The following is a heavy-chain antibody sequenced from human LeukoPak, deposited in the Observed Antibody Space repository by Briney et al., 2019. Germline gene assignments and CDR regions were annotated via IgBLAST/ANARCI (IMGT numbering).Heavy chain of an antibody. CDR1: GGSISSSSYY. Sequence: SETLSLTCTVSGGSISSSSYYWGWIRQPPGKGLEWIGSIYYSGSTYYNPSLKSRVTISVDTSKNQFSLKLSSVTAADTAVYYCARGGFYYYGSGSYYRNLYYFDYWGQGTLVTVSS. D-gene: IGHD3-10*01. J-gene: IGHJ4*02. CDR3: ARGGFYYYGSGSYYRNLYYFDY. CDR2: IYYSGST. V-gene: IGHV4-39*07.